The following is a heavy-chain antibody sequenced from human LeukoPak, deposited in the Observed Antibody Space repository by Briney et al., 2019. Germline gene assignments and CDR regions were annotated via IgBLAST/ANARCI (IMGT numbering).Heavy chain of an antibody. V-gene: IGHV1-46*01. Sequence: ASVKVSCKASGYTFTSYYMHWVRQAPGQGLEWMGIINPSGGSTSYAQKFQGRLTITADESTSTAYMELSSLRSEDTAVYYCAKDRTSDSSDYSAWDSWGQGTLVTVSS. CDR1: GYTFTSYY. J-gene: IGHJ4*02. CDR2: INPSGGST. CDR3: AKDRTSDSSDYSAWDS. D-gene: IGHD3-22*01.